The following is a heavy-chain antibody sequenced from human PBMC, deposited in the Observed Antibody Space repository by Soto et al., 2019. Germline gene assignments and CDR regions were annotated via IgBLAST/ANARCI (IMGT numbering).Heavy chain of an antibody. CDR3: EREVNYYGMDV. CDR2: MNTNSGNT. V-gene: IGHV1-8*01. CDR1: GYTFTSYD. Sequence: QVQLVQSGAEVKKPGASVKVSCKASGYTFTSYDINWVRQATGQGLEWMGWMNTNSGNTGYAQKLQGTVTMTRNTSISTAYMELSSLRSEDTAVYYCEREVNYYGMDVWGQGTTVTVSS. J-gene: IGHJ6*02.